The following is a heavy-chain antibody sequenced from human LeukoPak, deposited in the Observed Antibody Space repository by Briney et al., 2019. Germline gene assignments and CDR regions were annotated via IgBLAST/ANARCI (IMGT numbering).Heavy chain of an antibody. CDR2: IYHTGTT. CDR1: GGSITTSDHY. CDR3: ARHLYFCDVSAHVFDL. D-gene: IGHD3-22*01. Sequence: SETLSLTCSVSGGSITTSDHYWGWIRRPPGKRLEWIASIYHTGTTSYNPSLKSRVTISVDKSNNQFSLRLRSLTAADTAVYFCARHLYFCDVSAHVFDLWGQGTVVTVCS. V-gene: IGHV4-39*01. J-gene: IGHJ3*01.